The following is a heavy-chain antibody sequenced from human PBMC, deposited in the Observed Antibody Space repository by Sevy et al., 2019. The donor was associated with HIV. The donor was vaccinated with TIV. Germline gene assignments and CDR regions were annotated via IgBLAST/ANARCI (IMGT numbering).Heavy chain of an antibody. V-gene: IGHV3-30*04. CDR1: RFTFSSFA. CDR3: ARQNGDYELAFDY. Sequence: GGSLRLSCAASRFTFSSFAMHWVRQAPGKGLEWVAVVSYDGSKKYYSDSVEGRFTISRDNSKNTLSLQMNSLRPEDTAVYFCARQNGDYELAFDYWGQGTLLTVSS. D-gene: IGHD4-17*01. J-gene: IGHJ4*02. CDR2: VSYDGSKK.